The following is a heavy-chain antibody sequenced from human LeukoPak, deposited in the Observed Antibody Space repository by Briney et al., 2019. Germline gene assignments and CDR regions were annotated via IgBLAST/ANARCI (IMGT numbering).Heavy chain of an antibody. Sequence: ASVKVSCKASGYTFTGYYIHWVRRAPGQGLEWMGWINPNSGSTSFAQSFQGRVTMTRDTSISTAFMDLSRLRSDDTAVYYCARKATYASGFFDYWGQGTLVTVSS. CDR1: GYTFTGYY. CDR3: ARKATYASGFFDY. D-gene: IGHD3-10*01. CDR2: INPNSGST. J-gene: IGHJ4*02. V-gene: IGHV1-2*02.